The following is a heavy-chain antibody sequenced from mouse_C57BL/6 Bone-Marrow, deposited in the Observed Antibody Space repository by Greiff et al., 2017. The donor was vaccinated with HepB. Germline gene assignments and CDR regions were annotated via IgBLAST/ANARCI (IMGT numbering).Heavy chain of an antibody. V-gene: IGHV5-4*01. J-gene: IGHJ2*01. Sequence: EVKLVESGGGLVKPGGSLKLSCAASGFTFSSYAMSWVRQTPEKRLEWVATISDGGSYTYYPDNVKGRFTISRDNAKNNLYLQMSHLKSEDTAMYYCARDFDYDGGYWGQGTTLTVSS. CDR3: ARDFDYDGGY. D-gene: IGHD2-4*01. CDR2: ISDGGSYT. CDR1: GFTFSSYA.